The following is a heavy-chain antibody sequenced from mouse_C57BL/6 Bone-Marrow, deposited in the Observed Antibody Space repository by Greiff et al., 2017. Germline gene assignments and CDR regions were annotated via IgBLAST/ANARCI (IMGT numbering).Heavy chain of an antibody. CDR1: GFTFSSYG. Sequence: EVKLVESGGDLVKPGGSLKLSCAASGFTFSSYGMSWVRQTPDKRLEWVATISSGGSYTYYPDSVKGRFTISRDNAKNTLYLQMSSQKSEDKAMYYCARQANSNGAYCGQGTLVTVSA. V-gene: IGHV5-6*01. CDR2: ISSGGSYT. J-gene: IGHJ3*01. D-gene: IGHD2-5*01. CDR3: ARQANSNGAY.